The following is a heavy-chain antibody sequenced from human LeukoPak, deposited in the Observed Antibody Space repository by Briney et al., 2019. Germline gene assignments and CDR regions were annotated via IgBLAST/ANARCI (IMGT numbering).Heavy chain of an antibody. Sequence: ASVKVSCKASGYTFTSYYMRWVRQAPGQGLEWMGIINTNGGRTSYAQKFQGRVTMTRDTSTSTVYMELSSLRSEDTAVYYCARLVVPAARYNWFDPWGQGTLVTVSS. CDR2: INTNGGRT. V-gene: IGHV1-46*01. CDR1: GYTFTSYY. D-gene: IGHD2-2*01. J-gene: IGHJ5*02. CDR3: ARLVVPAARYNWFDP.